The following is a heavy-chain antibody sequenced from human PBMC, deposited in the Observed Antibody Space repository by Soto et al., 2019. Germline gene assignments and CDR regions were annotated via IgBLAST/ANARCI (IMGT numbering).Heavy chain of an antibody. Sequence: GGSLRLSCAASGFTFDDYAMHWVRQAPGKGLEWVSGISWKSGSIGYADSVKGRFTISRDNAKNSLYLQMNSLRAEDTALYYCAKALGYGFDYWGQGTLVTVSS. CDR1: GFTFDDYA. CDR3: AKALGYGFDY. J-gene: IGHJ4*02. D-gene: IGHD5-18*01. CDR2: ISWKSGSI. V-gene: IGHV3-9*01.